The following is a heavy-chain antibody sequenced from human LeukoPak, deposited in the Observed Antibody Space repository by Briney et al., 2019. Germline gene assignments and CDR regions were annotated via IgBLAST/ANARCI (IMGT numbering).Heavy chain of an antibody. CDR2: SQSFTGTT. D-gene: IGHD3-10*01. CDR1: GFTFSSYS. CDR3: ARDILPCYYGSGIPGKCYYYYGMDV. V-gene: IGHV3-48*02. J-gene: IGHJ6*02. Sequence: AGGSLRLSCAASGFTFSSYSMNWIRQAPGKGLEWVSYSQSFTGTTSYADSVEGRFTISSDNAKNSLYLQMNSLRDEDTAAYYCARDILPCYYGSGIPGKCYYYYGMDVWGQGTTVTVSS.